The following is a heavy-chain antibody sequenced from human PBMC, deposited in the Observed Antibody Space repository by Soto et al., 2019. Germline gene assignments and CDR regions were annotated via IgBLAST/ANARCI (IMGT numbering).Heavy chain of an antibody. CDR2: IYYSGST. CDR3: ARSSHSTVTTFAY. CDR1: GGSISSSSYY. D-gene: IGHD4-17*01. Sequence: SETLSLTCTVSGGSISSSSYYWGWIRQPPGKGLEWIGSIYYSGSTYYNPSLKSRVTISVDTSKNQFSLKLSSVTAADTAVYYCARSSHSTVTTFAYWGQGTLVTVSS. J-gene: IGHJ4*02. V-gene: IGHV4-39*07.